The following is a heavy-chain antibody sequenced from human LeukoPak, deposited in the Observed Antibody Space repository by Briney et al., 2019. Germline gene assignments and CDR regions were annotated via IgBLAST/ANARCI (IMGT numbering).Heavy chain of an antibody. V-gene: IGHV1-24*01. CDR1: GYTHTELS. CDR2: FDPEDGET. CDR3: ATGEVGAGAQDY. D-gene: IGHD1-26*01. Sequence: ASVKVSCKVSGYTHTELSMHWVRQAPGKGLEWMGGFDPEDGETIYAQKFQGRVTMTEDTSTDTAYMELSSLRSEDTAVYYCATGEVGAGAQDYWGQGTLVTVSS. J-gene: IGHJ4*02.